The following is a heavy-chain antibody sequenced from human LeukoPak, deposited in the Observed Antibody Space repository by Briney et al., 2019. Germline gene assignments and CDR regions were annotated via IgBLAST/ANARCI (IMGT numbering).Heavy chain of an antibody. D-gene: IGHD3-9*01. CDR2: IHDSGST. CDR3: ARVGLVTIDY. Sequence: SETLSLTCTVSGGSISSYYWSWIRQPPGKGLEWIGYIHDSGSTYYNPSLKSRVTISVDTSKNQFSLKLSSVTAADTAVYYCARVGLVTIDYWGQGTLVTVSS. V-gene: IGHV4-59*08. CDR1: GGSISSYY. J-gene: IGHJ4*02.